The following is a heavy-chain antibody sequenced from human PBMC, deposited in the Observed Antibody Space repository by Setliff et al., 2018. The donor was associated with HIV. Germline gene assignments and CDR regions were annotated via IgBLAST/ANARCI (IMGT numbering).Heavy chain of an antibody. CDR3: ATRGWIEGREVDY. CDR2: IYNSGYS. V-gene: IGHV4-59*08. CDR1: GVSISNYY. J-gene: IGHJ4*02. Sequence: PSETLSLTCEVSGVSISNYYWSWIRQPPGKGLEWIGYIYNSGYSNSKPSLKSRVTISLDTSRNQFSLRLNSVTAADTAVYYCATRGWIEGREVDYWGQGTLVTVSS. D-gene: IGHD2-2*03.